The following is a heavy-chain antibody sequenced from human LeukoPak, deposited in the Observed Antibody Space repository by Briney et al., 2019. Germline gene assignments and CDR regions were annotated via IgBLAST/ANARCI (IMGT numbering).Heavy chain of an antibody. CDR2: INHSGST. CDR3: ARVRRGFNWFDP. CDR1: GGSFSGYY. J-gene: IGHJ5*02. V-gene: IGHV4-34*01. Sequence: SETLSLTCAVYGGSFSGYYWSWIRQPPGKGLEWTGEINHSGSTNYNPSLKSRVTISVDTSKNQFSLKLSSVTAADTAVYYCARVRRGFNWFDPWGQGTLVTVSS.